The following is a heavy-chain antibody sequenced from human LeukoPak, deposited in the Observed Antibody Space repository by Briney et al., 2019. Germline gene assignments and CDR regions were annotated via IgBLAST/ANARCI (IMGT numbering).Heavy chain of an antibody. CDR1: GFTFSSYA. D-gene: IGHD2-15*01. Sequence: GGSLRLSCAASGFTFSSYAMSWVRQAPGKGLEWVSAISGSGGSTYYADSVKGRFTISRDNSKNTLYLQMNSLRAEDTAVYYCAKCAFSCSGGSWGAGPNWFDPWGQGTLVTVSS. V-gene: IGHV3-23*01. J-gene: IGHJ5*02. CDR3: AKCAFSCSGGSWGAGPNWFDP. CDR2: ISGSGGST.